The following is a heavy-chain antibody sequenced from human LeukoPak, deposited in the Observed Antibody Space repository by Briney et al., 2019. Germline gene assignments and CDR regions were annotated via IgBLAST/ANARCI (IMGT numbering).Heavy chain of an antibody. CDR3: ARGPKWNDRAFDY. Sequence: SETLSLTCTVSGGHISSHYWSWIRQPPGKALEWIGYIYYSESPNYNPSLKSRVTISVDTSKNQFSLKLSSVTAADTGVYYCARGPKWNDRAFDYWGQGTLVTVSS. CDR2: IYYSESP. J-gene: IGHJ4*02. CDR1: GGHISSHY. D-gene: IGHD1-1*01. V-gene: IGHV4-59*11.